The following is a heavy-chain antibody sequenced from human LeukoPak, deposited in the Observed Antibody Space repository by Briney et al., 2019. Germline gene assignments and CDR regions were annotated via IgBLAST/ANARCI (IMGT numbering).Heavy chain of an antibody. V-gene: IGHV3-11*01. CDR1: GFTFSDYY. D-gene: IGHD3-3*01. Sequence: PGGSLRLSCAASGFTFSDYYMGWIRQAPGKGLEWVSYIRSSGDIIYSADSVKGRFTISRDNAKNSLYLQMNSLRAEDTAVYYCARDPIDGVVTIDYWGQGTLVTDSS. CDR3: ARDPIDGVVTIDY. J-gene: IGHJ4*02. CDR2: IRSSGDII.